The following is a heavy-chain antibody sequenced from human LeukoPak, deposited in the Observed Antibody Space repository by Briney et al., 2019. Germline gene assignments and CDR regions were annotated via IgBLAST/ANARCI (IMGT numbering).Heavy chain of an antibody. V-gene: IGHV3-23*01. J-gene: IGHJ4*02. CDR2: ISGGGGST. CDR3: AKDPLYYYDMIDY. CDR1: GFTFSSYA. Sequence: GGSLRLSCAASGFTFSSYAMSWVRQAPGKGLEWVSAISGGGGSTYYADSVKGRFTISRDNSKNTLYLQMNSLRAEDTAVYYCAKDPLYYYDMIDYWGQGTLVTVSS. D-gene: IGHD3-22*01.